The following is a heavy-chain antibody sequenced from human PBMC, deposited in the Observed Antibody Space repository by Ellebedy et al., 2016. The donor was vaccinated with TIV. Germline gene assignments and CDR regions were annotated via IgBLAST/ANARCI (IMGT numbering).Heavy chain of an antibody. CDR3: ASGGASSKYFDH. D-gene: IGHD3-16*01. CDR1: GGSIRSDNYF. Sequence: MPSETLSLTCTVFGGSIRSDNYFWSWIRQPPGKGPEWIGYIHYSGNAYYNPSLKSRVTISVDTSKSQFSLKVTSVTAADTAVYYCASGGASSKYFDHWGQGTLVTVSS. J-gene: IGHJ4*02. V-gene: IGHV4-30-4*01. CDR2: IHYSGNA.